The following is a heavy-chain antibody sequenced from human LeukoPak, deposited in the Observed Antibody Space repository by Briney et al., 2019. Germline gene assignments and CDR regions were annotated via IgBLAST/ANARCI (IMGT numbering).Heavy chain of an antibody. CDR2: VYPGDSET. Sequence: GEPLKISCKGSGYSFTNYWIGWVRQMPGKGLEWMGIVYPGDSETRYSPSFQGQVTISADKSISTAYLQWSSLKAPDTAMYYCARHNTVAKTFDYWGQGILVTVSS. J-gene: IGHJ4*02. V-gene: IGHV5-51*01. CDR1: GYSFTNYW. D-gene: IGHD4-23*01. CDR3: ARHNTVAKTFDY.